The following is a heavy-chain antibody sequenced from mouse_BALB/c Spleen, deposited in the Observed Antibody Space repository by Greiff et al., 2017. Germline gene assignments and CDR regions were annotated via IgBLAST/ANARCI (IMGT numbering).Heavy chain of an antibody. Sequence: EVMLVESGGGLVQPGGSLRLSCATSGFTFTHYYMSWVRQPPGKALEWLGFIRNKANGYTTEYSASVKGRFTISRDNSQSILYLQMNTLRAEDSATYYCARDGGWPAMDYWGQGTSVTVSS. D-gene: IGHD1-1*02. CDR2: IRNKANGYTT. CDR3: ARDGGWPAMDY. CDR1: GFTFTHYY. V-gene: IGHV7-3*02. J-gene: IGHJ4*01.